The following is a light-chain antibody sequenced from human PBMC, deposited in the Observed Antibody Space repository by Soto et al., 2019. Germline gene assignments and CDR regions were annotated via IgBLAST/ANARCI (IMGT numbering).Light chain of an antibody. CDR3: SSFTSRFTFV. Sequence: QPALTPPASVWGSPGQSIAISCTRTRSDVGACKYVSWYQQHACKAPKLMISEVTNRPSGVSDRFSGSKYGXTDYLTISGLQAEDEADYYCSSFTSRFTFVFGTGTQVTVL. CDR1: RSDVGACKY. V-gene: IGLV2-14*01. CDR2: EVT. J-gene: IGLJ1*01.